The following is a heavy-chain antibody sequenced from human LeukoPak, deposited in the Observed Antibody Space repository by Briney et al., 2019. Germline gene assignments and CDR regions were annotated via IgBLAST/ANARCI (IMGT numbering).Heavy chain of an antibody. J-gene: IGHJ6*02. CDR3: ARESSSAYYGMDV. CDR2: INPNSGGT. CDR1: GYSFTDYY. V-gene: IGHV1-2*06. Sequence: ASVKVSCKASGYSFTDYYIHWVRQAPGLGLEWMGRINPNSGGTHHLEKFQGRVTMTRDTSISTAYMELSRVRSDDTAVYYCARESSSAYYGMDVWGQGTTVTVSS.